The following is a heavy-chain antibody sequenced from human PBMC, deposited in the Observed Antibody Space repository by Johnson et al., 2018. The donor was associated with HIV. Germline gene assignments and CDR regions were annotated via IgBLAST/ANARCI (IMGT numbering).Heavy chain of an antibody. CDR2: IYRGGTT. V-gene: IGHV3-53*01. Sequence: VQLVESGGGLIQPGGSLRLSCAASGFIVSNSWMTWVRQAPGKGLEWVSAIYRGGTTYYADSVKGRFTISRDNSKNTLYLQMNSLGAEDTAVYYCARESANSGRYSGAFDIWGQGTMVTVSS. CDR3: ARESANSGRYSGAFDI. J-gene: IGHJ3*02. CDR1: GFIVSNSW. D-gene: IGHD1-26*01.